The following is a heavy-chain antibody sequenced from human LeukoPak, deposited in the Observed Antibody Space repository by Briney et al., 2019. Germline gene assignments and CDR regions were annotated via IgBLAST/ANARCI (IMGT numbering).Heavy chain of an antibody. Sequence: GGSLRLSCAASGFTFSSYWMSWVRQAPGKGLEWVANIKQDGSEKYYVDSVKGRFTISRDNSKNTLYLQMNSLRPEDTAMYYCADAVCTTSSCSGFYGMDVWGQGTTVAVSS. V-gene: IGHV3-7*03. CDR3: ADAVCTTSSCSGFYGMDV. CDR2: IKQDGSEK. CDR1: GFTFSSYW. J-gene: IGHJ6*02. D-gene: IGHD2-2*01.